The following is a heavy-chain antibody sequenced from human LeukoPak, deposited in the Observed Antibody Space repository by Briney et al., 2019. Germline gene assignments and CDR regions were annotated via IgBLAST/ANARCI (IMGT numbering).Heavy chain of an antibody. Sequence: GGSLRLSCAASGFTFSDYAIQWARQAPGKGLEGVALISYDGTNMYYADSVKGRFTISRDNSWNTLYLQMNSRRAGDTAVYYCARDRAKVIATLMEWGQGTLVTVSS. J-gene: IGHJ4*02. CDR1: GFTFSDYA. D-gene: IGHD2-21*01. CDR2: ISYDGTNM. V-gene: IGHV3-30-3*01. CDR3: ARDRAKVIATLME.